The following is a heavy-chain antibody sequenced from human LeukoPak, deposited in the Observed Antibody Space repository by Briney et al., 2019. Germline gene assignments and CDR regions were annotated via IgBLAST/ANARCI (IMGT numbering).Heavy chain of an antibody. Sequence: SETLSLTCTVSGGSISSYYWSWIRQPAGKGLEWIGRIYTSGIANYNPSLKSRVTMSLDTSMNQFSLKLSSVTAADTAVYYCARVTLGFYYGSGSSGWFDPWGQGTLVTVSS. V-gene: IGHV4-4*07. CDR2: IYTSGIA. CDR1: GGSISSYY. CDR3: ARVTLGFYYGSGSSGWFDP. D-gene: IGHD3-10*01. J-gene: IGHJ5*02.